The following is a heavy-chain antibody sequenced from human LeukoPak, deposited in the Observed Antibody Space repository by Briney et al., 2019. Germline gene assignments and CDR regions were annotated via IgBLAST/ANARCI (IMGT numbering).Heavy chain of an antibody. CDR1: GGSISNYY. CDR3: AGYRAERAWIE. V-gene: IGHV4-4*07. D-gene: IGHD6-13*01. Sequence: SETLSLTCTVSGGSISNYYWTWIRQPTGKGLEWIGRIYSSGSTNHNTSLKSRVMMPLDTSNTQFSLTLTSVTAPDPAVYYCAGYRAERAWIEWGQGTLVTVSS. CDR2: IYSSGST. J-gene: IGHJ4*02.